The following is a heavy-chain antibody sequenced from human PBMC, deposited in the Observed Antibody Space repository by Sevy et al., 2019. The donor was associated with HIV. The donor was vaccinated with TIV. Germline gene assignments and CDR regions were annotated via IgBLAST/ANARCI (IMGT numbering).Heavy chain of an antibody. D-gene: IGHD3-10*01. CDR1: GFTFSNAW. CDR3: TTVSNKRGLSALLDY. J-gene: IGHJ4*02. Sequence: GGSLRLSCAASGFTFSNAWMSWVRQAPGKGLEWVGRIKSKTDGGTTDYAAPVKGRFTISRDDSKNTLYLQMNSLKTEDTAIYYCTTVSNKRGLSALLDYWGQGTLVTVSS. CDR2: IKSKTDGGTT. V-gene: IGHV3-15*01.